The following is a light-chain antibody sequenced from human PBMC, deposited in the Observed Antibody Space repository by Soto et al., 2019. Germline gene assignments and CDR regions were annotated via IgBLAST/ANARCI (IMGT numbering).Light chain of an antibody. J-gene: IGKJ4*01. V-gene: IGKV3-20*01. Sequence: EIVLTQFPGTLSLSPGERATLSCRASQSVSSSYLAWYQQKPGQAPRLLIYGASSRATGIPDRFSGSGSGTDFTLTISRLEPEDFAVYYCQKYGSSPLTFGGGTKVDIK. CDR2: GAS. CDR1: QSVSSSY. CDR3: QKYGSSPLT.